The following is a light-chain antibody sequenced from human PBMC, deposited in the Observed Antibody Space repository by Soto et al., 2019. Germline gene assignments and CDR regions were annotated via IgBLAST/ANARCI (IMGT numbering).Light chain of an antibody. CDR2: EVN. J-gene: IGLJ1*01. V-gene: IGLV2-14*01. CDR3: LSFTTTSTHV. CDR1: ISDIGAYDY. Sequence: QAVLTQPASLSGSPGQSITISCTGTISDIGAYDYVSWFQQHPGKAPELMISEVNNRPSGVSNRFSGSTSGNTAYLTISGLQVEDEAEYFCLSFTTTSTHVFGTGTKVTVL.